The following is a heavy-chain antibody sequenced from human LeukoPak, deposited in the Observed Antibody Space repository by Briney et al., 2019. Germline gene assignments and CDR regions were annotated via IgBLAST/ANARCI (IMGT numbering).Heavy chain of an antibody. J-gene: IGHJ6*03. CDR2: INWNGGST. CDR1: GFTFDDYG. V-gene: IGHV3-20*04. D-gene: IGHD1-26*01. Sequence: GSLRLSCAASGFTFDDYGMSWARQAPGKGLEWVSGINWNGGSTGYADSVKGRFTISRDNAKNSLYLQMNSLRAEDTAFYYCARALSGNYGAFYYYYMDVWGKGTTVTVS. CDR3: ARALSGNYGAFYYYYMDV.